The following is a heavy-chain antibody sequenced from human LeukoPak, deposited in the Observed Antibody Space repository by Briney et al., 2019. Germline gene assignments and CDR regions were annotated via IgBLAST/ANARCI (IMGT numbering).Heavy chain of an antibody. Sequence: SETLSLTCAVYGGSFSGYYWSWIRQPPGKGLEWIGEINQSGSTNYNPSLKSRVTISVDTSKKQFSLRLSPVTAADTAVYYCAAGCSNTSCYWYYYTDVWGKGTTVTVSS. CDR1: GGSFSGYY. J-gene: IGHJ6*03. CDR3: AAGCSNTSCYWYYYTDV. CDR2: INQSGST. V-gene: IGHV4-34*01. D-gene: IGHD2-2*01.